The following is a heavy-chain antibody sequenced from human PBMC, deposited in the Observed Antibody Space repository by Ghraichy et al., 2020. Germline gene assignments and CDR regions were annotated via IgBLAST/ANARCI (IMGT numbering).Heavy chain of an antibody. V-gene: IGHV3-21*01. J-gene: IGHJ4*02. Sequence: GGSLRLSCAASGFTFSSYSMNWVRQAPGKGLEWVSSISSSSSYIYYADSVKGRFTISRDNAKNSLYLQMNSLRAEDTAVYYCAFLAVAGTNFDYWGQGTLVTVSS. D-gene: IGHD6-19*01. CDR1: GFTFSSYS. CDR3: AFLAVAGTNFDY. CDR2: ISSSSSYI.